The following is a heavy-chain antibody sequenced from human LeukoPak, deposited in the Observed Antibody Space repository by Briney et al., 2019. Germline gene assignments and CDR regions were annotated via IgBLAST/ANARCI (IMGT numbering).Heavy chain of an antibody. CDR3: AKDRDSSSWPALDV. V-gene: IGHV3-43D*03. D-gene: IGHD6-13*01. CDR2: ISWDGGST. CDR1: GFTFDDYA. Sequence: GESLRLSCAASGFTFDDYAMHWVRQAPGKGLEWVSLISWDGGSTYYADSVKGRFTISRDNSKNSLYLQMNSLRAEDTALYYCAKDRDSSSWPALDVWGKGTTVTVSS. J-gene: IGHJ6*04.